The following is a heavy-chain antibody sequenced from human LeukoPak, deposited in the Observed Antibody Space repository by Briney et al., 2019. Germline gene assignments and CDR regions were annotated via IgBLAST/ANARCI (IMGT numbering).Heavy chain of an antibody. Sequence: PGRSLRLSCAASGFTFSSYGMHWVGQAPGKGLEWVAVKSYDGSNKYYADSVKGRFTISRDNSKNTLYLQMNSLRAEDTAVYYCAKSLGVRYLDWLIPGSDYWGQGTLVTVSS. V-gene: IGHV3-30*18. J-gene: IGHJ4*02. CDR2: KSYDGSNK. CDR1: GFTFSSYG. CDR3: AKSLGVRYLDWLIPGSDY. D-gene: IGHD3-9*01.